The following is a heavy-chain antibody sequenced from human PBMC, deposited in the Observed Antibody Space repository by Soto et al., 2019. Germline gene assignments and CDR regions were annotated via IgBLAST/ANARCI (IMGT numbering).Heavy chain of an antibody. Sequence: QLQLQESGPGLVKPSETLSLTCTVSGGSISSSSYYWGWIRQPPGKGLEWIGSIYYSGSTYFNPSLKTRVTICLDTSKNPFSLMLSSVTAADTSLYYCARHQDYNYYHYYMGVWCKGTTVTVSS. CDR1: GGSISSSSYY. CDR3: ARHQDYNYYHYYMGV. V-gene: IGHV4-39*01. D-gene: IGHD4-4*01. J-gene: IGHJ6*03. CDR2: IYYSGST.